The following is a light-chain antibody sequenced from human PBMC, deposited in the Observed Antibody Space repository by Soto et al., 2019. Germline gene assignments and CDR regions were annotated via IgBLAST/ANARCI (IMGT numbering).Light chain of an antibody. Sequence: EIVMTQSPATLSVSPGERATLSCRASQSVSSNLAWYQQKPVQAPRLLIYGASTRATGIPARFSGSGSGTEFTLTISSLQSEDFVVYYCQQYNNWPLTFGGGTQVEIK. CDR2: GAS. V-gene: IGKV3-15*01. CDR3: QQYNNWPLT. CDR1: QSVSSN. J-gene: IGKJ4*01.